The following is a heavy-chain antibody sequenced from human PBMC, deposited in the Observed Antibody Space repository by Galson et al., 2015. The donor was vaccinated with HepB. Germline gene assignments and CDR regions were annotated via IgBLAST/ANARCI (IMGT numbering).Heavy chain of an antibody. CDR3: ARVVVPAAREAPWKYGMDV. Sequence: SLRLSCAASGFTFSGYAMHWVRQAPGKGLEWVAVISYDGSNKYYADSVKGRFTISRDNSKNTLYLQMNSLRAGDTAVYYCARVVVPAAREAPWKYGMDVWGQGTTVTVSS. J-gene: IGHJ6*02. V-gene: IGHV3-30-3*01. CDR1: GFTFSGYA. D-gene: IGHD2-2*01. CDR2: ISYDGSNK.